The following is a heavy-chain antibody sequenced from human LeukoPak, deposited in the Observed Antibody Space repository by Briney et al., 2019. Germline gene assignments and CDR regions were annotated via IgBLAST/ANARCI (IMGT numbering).Heavy chain of an antibody. V-gene: IGHV1-2*02. J-gene: IGHJ4*02. D-gene: IGHD5-24*01. CDR3: ARERWLQGFG. CDR2: INPNSGGT. Sequence: ASVKVSCKASVYTFTTYDINWVRQAPGQGLEWMGWINPNSGGTNYAQKFQGRVTMTRDTSISTAYMELSRLRSDDTAVYYCARERWLQGFGWGQGTLVTVSS. CDR1: VYTFTTYD.